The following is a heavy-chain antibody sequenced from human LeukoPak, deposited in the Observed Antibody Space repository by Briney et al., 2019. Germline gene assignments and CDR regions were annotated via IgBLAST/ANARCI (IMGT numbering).Heavy chain of an antibody. Sequence: GGSLRLSCAASGFTVSSNYMSWVRQAPGKGLEWVSVIYSGGSTYYADSVKGRFTISRDNSKNTLYLQMNSLRAEDTAVYYCARDWYDGDGYNWGFDYWGQGTLVTVSS. V-gene: IGHV3-66*02. D-gene: IGHD5-24*01. J-gene: IGHJ4*02. CDR1: GFTVSSNY. CDR3: ARDWYDGDGYNWGFDY. CDR2: IYSGGST.